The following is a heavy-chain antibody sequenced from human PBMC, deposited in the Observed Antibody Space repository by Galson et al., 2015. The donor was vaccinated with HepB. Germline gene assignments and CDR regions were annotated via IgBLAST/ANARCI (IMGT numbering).Heavy chain of an antibody. J-gene: IGHJ3*02. D-gene: IGHD2-15*01. CDR3: ARDGRMSRATLDAFDI. CDR2: ISSSSSYI. Sequence: SLRLSCAASGFTFSSYSMNWVRQAPGKGLEWVSSISSSSSYIYYADSVKGRFTISRDNAKNSLYLQMNSLRAEDTAVYYCARDGRMSRATLDAFDIWGQGTMVTVSS. V-gene: IGHV3-21*01. CDR1: GFTFSSYS.